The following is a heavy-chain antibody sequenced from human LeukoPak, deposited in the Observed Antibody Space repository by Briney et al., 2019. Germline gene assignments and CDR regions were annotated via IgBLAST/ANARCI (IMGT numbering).Heavy chain of an antibody. CDR2: IWYDGSNK. V-gene: IGHV3-33*01. J-gene: IGHJ5*02. D-gene: IGHD6-13*01. Sequence: GGSLRLSCAASGFAFSSYGMHWVRQAPGKGLEWVAVIWYDGSNKYYADSVKGRFTISRDNSKNTLYLQMNSLRAEDTAVYCCARDGTPYSSSWYSGEPWFDPWGKGTLVTVSS. CDR3: ARDGTPYSSSWYSGEPWFDP. CDR1: GFAFSSYG.